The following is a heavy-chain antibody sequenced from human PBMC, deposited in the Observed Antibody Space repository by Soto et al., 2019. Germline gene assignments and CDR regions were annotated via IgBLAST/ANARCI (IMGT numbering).Heavy chain of an antibody. CDR3: ARGVTRNYYDSSGYYYFDY. J-gene: IGHJ4*02. Sequence: ASVKVSCKASGYTFTNYGVSWVRQAPGQGLEWMGWISGYNGNTNYAQNLQGRVSMTTDTSTSTAYMELRSLRSDDTAVYYCARGVTRNYYDSSGYYYFDYWGQGTLVTVSS. D-gene: IGHD3-22*01. CDR2: ISGYNGNT. V-gene: IGHV1-18*04. CDR1: GYTFTNYG.